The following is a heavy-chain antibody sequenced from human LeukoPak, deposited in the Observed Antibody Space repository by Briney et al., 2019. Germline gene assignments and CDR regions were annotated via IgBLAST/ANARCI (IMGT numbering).Heavy chain of an antibody. Sequence: GGSLRLSCAASGFTFSSYWMSWVRQAPGKGLEWVANIKQDGREKYYVDSVKGRFTISRDNAKNSLYLQMNSLRAEDTAVYYCARASRSGYYLWFDYWGQGTLVTVSS. CDR1: GFTFSSYW. CDR3: ARASRSGYYLWFDY. J-gene: IGHJ4*02. D-gene: IGHD3-22*01. CDR2: IKQDGREK. V-gene: IGHV3-7*01.